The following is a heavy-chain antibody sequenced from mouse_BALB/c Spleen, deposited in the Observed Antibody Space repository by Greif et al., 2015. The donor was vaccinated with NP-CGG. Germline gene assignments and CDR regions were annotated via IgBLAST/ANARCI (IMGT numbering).Heavy chain of an antibody. Sequence: EVQGVESGGGLVKPGGSLKLSCAASGFTFSSYAMSWVRQTPEKRLEWVATISSGGSYTYYPDSVKGRFTISRDNAKNTLYLQMSSLRSEDTAMYYCARDDDYVWYFDVWGAGTTVTVSS. D-gene: IGHD2-4*01. CDR3: ARDDDYVWYFDV. CDR1: GFTFSSYA. V-gene: IGHV5-9-3*01. CDR2: ISSGGSYT. J-gene: IGHJ1*01.